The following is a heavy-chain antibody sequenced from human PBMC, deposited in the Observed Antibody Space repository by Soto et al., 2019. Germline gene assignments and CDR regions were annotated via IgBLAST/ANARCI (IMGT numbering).Heavy chain of an antibody. CDR3: ASLMSSGYYYGMDV. J-gene: IGHJ6*02. CDR1: GGTFSSYT. CDR2: IIPILGIA. Sequence: QVQLVQSGAEVKKPGSSVKVSCKASGGTFSSYTISWVRQAPGQGLEWMGRIIPILGIANYAQKFQGRVTITAEKSTSTAYLQLRSLRSEYTAVYYCASLMSSGYYYGMDVWGQGTTVTVSS. D-gene: IGHD3-10*01. V-gene: IGHV1-69*02.